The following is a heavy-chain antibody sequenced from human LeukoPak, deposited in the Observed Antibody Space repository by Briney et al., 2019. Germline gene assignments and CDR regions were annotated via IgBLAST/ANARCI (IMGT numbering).Heavy chain of an antibody. CDR3: ARGGYDFVYYYYGMDV. Sequence: ASVNVSCQASGYTFTGYYMHWVRQAPGQGLEWMGRINPNSGGTNYAQKFQGRVTMTRDTSISTAYMELSRLRSDDTAVYYCARGGYDFVYYYYGMDVWGQGTTVTVSS. D-gene: IGHD3-3*01. CDR2: INPNSGGT. J-gene: IGHJ6*02. CDR1: GYTFTGYY. V-gene: IGHV1-2*06.